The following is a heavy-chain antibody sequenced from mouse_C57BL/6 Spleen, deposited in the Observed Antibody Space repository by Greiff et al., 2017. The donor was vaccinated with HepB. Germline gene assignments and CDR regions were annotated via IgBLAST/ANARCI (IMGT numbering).Heavy chain of an antibody. CDR1: GYTFTSYW. J-gene: IGHJ3*01. CDR2: IDPSDSYT. CDR3: PRGATMASWFAY. Sequence: VQLQQSGAELVMPGASVKLSCKASGYTFTSYWMHWVKQRPGQGLEWIGEIDPSDSYTNYNQKFKGKSTLTVDKSSSTAYMQLSSLTSEDSAVYYCPRGATMASWFAYWGQGTLVTVSA. D-gene: IGHD2-1*01. V-gene: IGHV1-69*01.